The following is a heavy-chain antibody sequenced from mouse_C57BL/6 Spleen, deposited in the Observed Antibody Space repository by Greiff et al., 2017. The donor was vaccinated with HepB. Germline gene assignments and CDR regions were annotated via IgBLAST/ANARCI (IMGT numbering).Heavy chain of an antibody. J-gene: IGHJ2*01. Sequence: VQLQQSGAELVKPGASVKISCKASGYAFSSYWMNWVQQRPGKGLEWIGQIYPGDGDTNYNGKFKGKATLTADKSSSTAYMQLSSLTSEDSAVYFCARSGSSSFDYWGQGTTLTVSS. CDR2: IYPGDGDT. CDR3: ARSGSSSFDY. V-gene: IGHV1-80*01. D-gene: IGHD1-1*01. CDR1: GYAFSSYW.